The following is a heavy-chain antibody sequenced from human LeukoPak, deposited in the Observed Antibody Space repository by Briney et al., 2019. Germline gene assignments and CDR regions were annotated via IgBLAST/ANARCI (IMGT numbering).Heavy chain of an antibody. D-gene: IGHD3-16*02. CDR1: GYTFTGYY. V-gene: IGHV1-2*02. Sequence: ASVKVSCKASGYTFTGYYMHWVRQAPGQGLEWMGWINPNSGGTKYAQKFQGRVTMTRDTSISTAYMELSRLRSDDTAVYYCAKDALRLSYYYYYMDVWGKGTTVTISS. CDR3: AKDALRLSYYYYYMDV. CDR2: INPNSGGT. J-gene: IGHJ6*03.